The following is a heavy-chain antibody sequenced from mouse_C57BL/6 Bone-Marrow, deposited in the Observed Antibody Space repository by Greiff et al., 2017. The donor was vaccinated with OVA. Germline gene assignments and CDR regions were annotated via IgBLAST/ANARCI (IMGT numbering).Heavy chain of an antibody. J-gene: IGHJ3*01. V-gene: IGHV1-69*01. CDR1: GYTFTSYW. CDR2: IDPSDSYT. CDR3: ARSELGRGEFAY. Sequence: QVQLQQPGAELVMPGASVKLSCKASGYTFTSYWMHWVKQRPGQGLEWIGEIDPSDSYTNYNQKFKGKSTLTVDKSSSTAYMQLSSLTSEDSAVYYCARSELGRGEFAYWGQGTLVTVSA. D-gene: IGHD4-1*01.